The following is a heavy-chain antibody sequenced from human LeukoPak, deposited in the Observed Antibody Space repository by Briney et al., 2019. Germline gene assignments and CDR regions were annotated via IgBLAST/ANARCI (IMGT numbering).Heavy chain of an antibody. CDR1: GFSFNIYT. D-gene: IGHD3-16*01. V-gene: IGHV3-21*06. CDR2: ITSSSTYI. CDR3: ARGDSYDINTRPGDL. Sequence: KPGGSLRLSCEASGFSFNIYTMNWVRQAPGKGLEWVVSITSSSTYIDYADSLRGRFALSRDNTRNSLYLQMNSLRVEDTAVYFCARGDSYDINTRPGDLWGRGSLVVVSS. J-gene: IGHJ2*01.